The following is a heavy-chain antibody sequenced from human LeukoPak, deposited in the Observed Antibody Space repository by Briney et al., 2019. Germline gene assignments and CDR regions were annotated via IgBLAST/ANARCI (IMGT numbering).Heavy chain of an antibody. V-gene: IGHV1-2*02. J-gene: IGHJ4*02. CDR1: GYTFTGYF. Sequence: ASVKLSCKASGYTFTGYFLHWVRQAPGQGLEWMGWVNPNNGFTNYTQKFKGRVTMTRDTSSSTAYMELTRLTSDDTAVFYCARGWGSLYYFDYWGQGTLVTVSS. CDR3: ARGWGSLYYFDY. CDR2: VNPNNGFT. D-gene: IGHD3-16*01.